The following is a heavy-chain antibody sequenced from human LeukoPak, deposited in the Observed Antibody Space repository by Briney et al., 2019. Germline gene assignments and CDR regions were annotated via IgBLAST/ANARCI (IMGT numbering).Heavy chain of an antibody. Sequence: SGPTLVNPTQTLTLTCTFSGFSLSTSGVGVGWIRQPPGKALEWLALIYWDDDKRYGPSLKSRLTITKDTSKNQVVLTMTNMDPVDTATYYCAHRWGGDFWSGPNWFDPWGQGTLVTVSS. CDR3: AHRWGGDFWSGPNWFDP. J-gene: IGHJ5*02. V-gene: IGHV2-5*05. CDR1: GFSLSTSGVG. CDR2: IYWDDDK. D-gene: IGHD3-3*01.